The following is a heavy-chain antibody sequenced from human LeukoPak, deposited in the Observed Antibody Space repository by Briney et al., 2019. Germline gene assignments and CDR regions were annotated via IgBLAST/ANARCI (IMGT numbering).Heavy chain of an antibody. Sequence: ASVKVSCKASGGTFSSYAISCVRQAPGQGLEWVGRIIPIFGTANYAQKFQGRVTITADKSTSTAYMELSSLRSEDTAVYYCARERQYSYGRGYYYYMDVWGKGTTVTVSS. J-gene: IGHJ6*03. CDR1: GGTFSSYA. V-gene: IGHV1-69*06. D-gene: IGHD5-18*01. CDR3: ARERQYSYGRGYYYYMDV. CDR2: IIPIFGTA.